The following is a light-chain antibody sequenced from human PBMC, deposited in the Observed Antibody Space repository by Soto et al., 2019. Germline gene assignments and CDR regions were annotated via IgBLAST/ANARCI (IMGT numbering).Light chain of an antibody. CDR1: QSGRGHN. J-gene: IGKJ1*01. CDR3: QQYGNSPKT. V-gene: IGKV3-20*01. CDR2: GAS. Sequence: IALAQPPDTLSLSPGTTATLSCRASQSGRGHNLASYQHERGQAPRLLIFGASSRATGIPDRFSGSGSGTDFTLTITRLAREDFAVYYCQQYGNSPKTFGQGTKV.